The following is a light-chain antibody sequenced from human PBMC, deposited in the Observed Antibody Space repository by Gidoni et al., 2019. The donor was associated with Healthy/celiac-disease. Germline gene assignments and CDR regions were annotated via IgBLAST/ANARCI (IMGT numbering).Light chain of an antibody. J-gene: IGKJ2*01. CDR2: DAS. Sequence: DIQMNKSLSSLSASVGDRVTITCQASQDISNYLNWYQQKPGKAPKLLIYDASNLETGVPSRFSGSGSGTDFTFTISSLQPEDIATYYCQQYDNLPPYTFGQGTKLEIK. V-gene: IGKV1-33*01. CDR1: QDISNY. CDR3: QQYDNLPPYT.